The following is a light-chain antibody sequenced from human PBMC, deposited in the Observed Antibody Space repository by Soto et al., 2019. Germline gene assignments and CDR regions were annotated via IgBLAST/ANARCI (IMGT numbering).Light chain of an antibody. V-gene: IGLV1-36*01. CDR3: ATWDDRLTAWV. J-gene: IGLJ3*02. Sequence: VLTQSPSVSGAPRQSVNISCSGNNSNIGSNAVHWYQQLPGKAPKLLMYYNDMLPSGVSDRFSGSKSGTSASLAISGLQSEDEGDYYCATWDDRLTAWVFGGGTKVTVL. CDR2: YND. CDR1: NSNIGSNA.